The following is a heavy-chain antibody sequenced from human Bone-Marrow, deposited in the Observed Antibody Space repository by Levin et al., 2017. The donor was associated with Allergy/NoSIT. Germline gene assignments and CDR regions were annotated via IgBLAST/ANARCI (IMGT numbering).Heavy chain of an antibody. CDR3: ARDSNVMTGYCDS. V-gene: IGHV3-33*01. D-gene: IGHD3-9*01. CDR1: GFIFSDDG. J-gene: IGHJ4*02. Sequence: GESLKISGEASGFIFSDDGMHWVRQAPGKGLEWVAAVYYDGSNQYYPDSVKGRFTISRDNSKNMIYLHMNSLRVDDTAIYYCARDSNVMTGYCDSWGQGSRVIVSS. CDR2: VYYDGSNQ.